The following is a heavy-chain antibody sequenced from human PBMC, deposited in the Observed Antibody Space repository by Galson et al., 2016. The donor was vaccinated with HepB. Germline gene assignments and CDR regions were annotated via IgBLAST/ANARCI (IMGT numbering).Heavy chain of an antibody. Sequence: SVKVSCKASGFTFTSSAVQWVRQARGQRLEWMGWIVVGRGNTNYAQKFQERVTITRDLSTTTVYMELSSLRSDDTAMYYCAADAYGDFYFGYWGQGTLVT. V-gene: IGHV1-58*01. D-gene: IGHD4-17*01. CDR2: IVVGRGNT. J-gene: IGHJ4*02. CDR1: GFTFTSSA. CDR3: AADAYGDFYFGY.